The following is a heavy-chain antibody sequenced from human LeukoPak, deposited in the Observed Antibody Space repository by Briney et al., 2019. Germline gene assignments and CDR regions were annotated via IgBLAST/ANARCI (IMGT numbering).Heavy chain of an antibody. V-gene: IGHV3-23*01. J-gene: IGHJ4*02. D-gene: IGHD3-9*01. CDR3: AQETELRYFVH. CDR1: GFTFSSYT. CDR2: IGGSIDNT. Sequence: TGGSLRLSCAASGFTFSSYTMTWVRQAPGMGLEWVSAIGGSIDNTYYADSVKGRFTISRDNSKNTLYLHMNSLRAEDTAVYYCAQETELRYFVHWGQGTLVTVSS.